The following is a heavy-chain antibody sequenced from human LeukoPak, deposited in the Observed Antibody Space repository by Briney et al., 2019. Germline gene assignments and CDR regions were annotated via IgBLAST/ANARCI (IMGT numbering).Heavy chain of an antibody. CDR3: ARDGTDY. J-gene: IGHJ4*02. CDR1: GFTFSIYA. Sequence: PGGSLRFSCAASGFTFSIYAMHWLRQAPGKGLEYVSFISSNGGSTYYANSVKGRFTISRDNSKNTLYLQMGSLSAEDMAVYYCARDGTDYWGQGTLVTVSS. D-gene: IGHD1-26*01. CDR2: ISSNGGST. V-gene: IGHV3-64*01.